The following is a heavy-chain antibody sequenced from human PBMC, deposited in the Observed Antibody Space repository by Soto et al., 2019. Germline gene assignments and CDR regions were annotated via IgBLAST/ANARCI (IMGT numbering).Heavy chain of an antibody. CDR3: ARDQDSAMIT. D-gene: IGHD5-18*01. V-gene: IGHV3-30-3*01. J-gene: IGHJ4*02. CDR1: GFTFMNYA. Sequence: QVHLVESGRGVVQPGRSLRLSCGASGFTFMNYAMHWVRQAPGKGLEWVTIISSDGNNKYYADSVKGRFTISRDNSKNTLYLQMNSLSVEDTAIYYCARDQDSAMITWGQGTLVTVSS. CDR2: ISSDGNNK.